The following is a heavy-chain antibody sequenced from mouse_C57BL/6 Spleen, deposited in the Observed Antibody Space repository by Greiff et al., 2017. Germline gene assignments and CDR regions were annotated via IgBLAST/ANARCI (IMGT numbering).Heavy chain of an antibody. CDR1: GYTFTSYW. CDR3: ARGGDGYDGFDY. V-gene: IGHV1-69*01. Sequence: QVHVKQPGAELVMPGASVKLSCKASGYTFTSYWMHWVKQRPGQGLEWIGEIDPSDSYTNYNQKFKGKSTLTVDKSSSTAYMQLSSLTAEDSAVYYCARGGDGYDGFDYWGQGTTLTVSS. CDR2: IDPSDSYT. J-gene: IGHJ2*01. D-gene: IGHD2-2*01.